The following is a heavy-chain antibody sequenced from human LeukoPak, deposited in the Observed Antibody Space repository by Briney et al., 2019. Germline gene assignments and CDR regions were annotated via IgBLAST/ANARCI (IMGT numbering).Heavy chain of an antibody. J-gene: IGHJ5*02. CDR2: INTDGSRI. Sequence: GGSLRLSCATSGFTFSNYWMHWVRQAPGKGLVWVSRINTDGSRITYADSVKGRFTISRDNAMNTVYLQMNSLRAEDTAVYYCARVLSGSWDWFDPWGQGTLVTVSS. CDR3: ARVLSGSWDWFDP. D-gene: IGHD3-22*01. V-gene: IGHV3-74*01. CDR1: GFTFSNYW.